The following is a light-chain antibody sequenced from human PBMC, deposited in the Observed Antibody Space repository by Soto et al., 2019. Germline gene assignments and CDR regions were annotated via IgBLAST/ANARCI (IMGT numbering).Light chain of an antibody. CDR2: AAS. CDR3: LQDYNYPNT. Sequence: AIQMTQSPSSLSASVGDRVTITCRASQGIGNDLGWYQQKPGKAPNLLIYAASSLQSGVPSRFSGSGSGTDFTLTISSLQPEDFATYYCLQDYNYPNTFGQGTKLEIK. CDR1: QGIGND. J-gene: IGKJ2*01. V-gene: IGKV1-6*01.